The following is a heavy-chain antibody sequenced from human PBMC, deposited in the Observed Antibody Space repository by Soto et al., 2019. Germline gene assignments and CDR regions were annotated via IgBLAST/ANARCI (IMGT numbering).Heavy chain of an antibody. CDR2: IYYSGST. Sequence: PSETLSLTCTVSGGSISSYYWSWIRQPPGKGLEWIGYIYYSGSTNYNPSLKSRVTISVDTSKNQFSLKLSSVTAADTAVYYCARVRFGKSDYQVVRGVRWFHPWGQGTLVTVSS. V-gene: IGHV4-59*01. D-gene: IGHD3-10*01. CDR1: GGSISSYY. J-gene: IGHJ5*02. CDR3: ARVRFGKSDYQVVRGVRWFHP.